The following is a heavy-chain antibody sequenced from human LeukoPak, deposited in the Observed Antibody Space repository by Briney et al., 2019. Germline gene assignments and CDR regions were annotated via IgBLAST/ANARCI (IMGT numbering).Heavy chain of an antibody. J-gene: IGHJ3*02. D-gene: IGHD3-3*01. CDR1: GGSISSSSYY. CDR3: ARDGSGLNAFDI. CDR2: IYYSGST. Sequence: SETLSLTCTVSGGSISSSSYYWGWIRQPPGTGLEWIGSIYYSGSTYYNPSLKSRVTISVDTSKNQFSLKLSSVTAADTAVYYCARDGSGLNAFDIWGQGTMVTVSS. V-gene: IGHV4-39*07.